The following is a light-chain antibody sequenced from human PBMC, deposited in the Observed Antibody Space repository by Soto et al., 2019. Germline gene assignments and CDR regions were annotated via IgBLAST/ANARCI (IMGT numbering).Light chain of an antibody. CDR2: GAS. V-gene: IGKV3-20*01. J-gene: IGKJ3*01. CDR3: QQLRT. CDR1: QSVSSSY. Sequence: EIVLTQSPGTLSLSPGERATLPCRASQSVSSSYLAWYQQKPGQAPRLLIYGASSRATGIPDRFSGSGSGTDFTLTISRLEPEDFAVYYCQQLRTFGPGTKVDIK.